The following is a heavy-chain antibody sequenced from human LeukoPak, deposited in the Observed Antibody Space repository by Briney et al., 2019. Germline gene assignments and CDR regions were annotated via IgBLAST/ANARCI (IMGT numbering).Heavy chain of an antibody. CDR1: GGSISSSSYY. V-gene: IGHV4-39*07. Sequence: SETLSLTCTVSGGSISSSSYYWGWIRQPPGKGLEWIGSIYYSGSTYYNPSLKSRVTISVDTSKNQFSLKLSSVTAADTAVYYYARPIRYYYGSGSLGIKNPDDAFDIWGQGTMVTVSS. CDR2: IYYSGST. D-gene: IGHD3-10*01. CDR3: ARPIRYYYGSGSLGIKNPDDAFDI. J-gene: IGHJ3*02.